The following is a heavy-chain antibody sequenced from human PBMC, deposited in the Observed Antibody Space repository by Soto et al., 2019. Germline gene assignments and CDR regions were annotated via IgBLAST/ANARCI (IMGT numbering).Heavy chain of an antibody. J-gene: IGHJ4*02. Sequence: QVQLQESGPGLVKPSETLSLTCTVSGGSLSPSYWSWIRQPPGKGLEWIGYTSYTGNANYNPSLKSRVTIPVDTSRNHFSLRLSSVTAADAAVYYCARDRGDGYAYFDSWGQGTLVTVSS. D-gene: IGHD5-12*01. CDR2: TSYTGNA. V-gene: IGHV4-59*01. CDR3: ARDRGDGYAYFDS. CDR1: GGSLSPSY.